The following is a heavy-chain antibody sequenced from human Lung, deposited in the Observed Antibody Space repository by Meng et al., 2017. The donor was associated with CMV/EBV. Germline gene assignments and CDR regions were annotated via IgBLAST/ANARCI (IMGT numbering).Heavy chain of an antibody. CDR2: IKEDGSER. CDR3: VRGRGLDA. D-gene: IGHD6-25*01. Sequence: GESLKISCAASGFSLSAYWMTWVRQAPGQGLEWVANIKEDGSERDYVDSVEGRFTISRDNSRNSLFLEMNSLRVGDTAVYYCVRGRGLDAWGQGHPVTV. J-gene: IGHJ6*02. CDR1: GFSLSAYW. V-gene: IGHV3-7*01.